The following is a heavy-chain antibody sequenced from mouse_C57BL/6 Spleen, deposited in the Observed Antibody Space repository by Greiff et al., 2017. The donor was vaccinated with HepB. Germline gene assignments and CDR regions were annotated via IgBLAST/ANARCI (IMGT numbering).Heavy chain of an antibody. CDR3: AILNYYGSSPWYFDV. Sequence: QVQLKESGPGLVQPSQSLSITCTVSGFSLTSYGVHCVRQPPGKGLEWLGVIWSGGSTDYNAAFISRLSISKDNSKSQVFFKMNSLQADDTAIYYCAILNYYGSSPWYFDVWGTGTTVTVSS. V-gene: IGHV2-4*01. D-gene: IGHD1-1*01. CDR2: IWSGGST. CDR1: GFSLTSYG. J-gene: IGHJ1*03.